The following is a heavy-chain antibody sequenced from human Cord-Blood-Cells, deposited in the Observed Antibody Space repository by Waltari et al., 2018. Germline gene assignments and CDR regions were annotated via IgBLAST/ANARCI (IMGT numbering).Heavy chain of an antibody. J-gene: IGHJ4*02. V-gene: IGHV4-59*11. CDR1: GGSIRSHY. CDR3: ARGRNGQQLVPHFDY. Sequence: QVQLQESGPGLVKPSETLSLTCTVSGGSIRSHYWRWTRQPPGKGLEWIGYIYYSGSTNYNPSLKSRVTISVDTSKNQFSLKLSSVTAADTAVYYCARGRNGQQLVPHFDYWGQGTLVTVSS. CDR2: IYYSGST. D-gene: IGHD6-13*01.